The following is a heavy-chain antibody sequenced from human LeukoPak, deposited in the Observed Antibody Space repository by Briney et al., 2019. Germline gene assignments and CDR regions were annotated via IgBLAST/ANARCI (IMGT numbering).Heavy chain of an antibody. CDR3: AKPTHARGGPWFDP. CDR1: GYTLTELS. Sequence: ASVKVSCKVSGYTLTELSMHWVRQAPGKGREWMGGFDPKDAETIYAQKFQGRVTMTEDTSSDTAYMELNSLRSEDTAVYYCAKPTHARGGPWFDPWGQGALVTVSS. CDR2: FDPKDAET. V-gene: IGHV1-24*01. D-gene: IGHD1-14*01. J-gene: IGHJ5*02.